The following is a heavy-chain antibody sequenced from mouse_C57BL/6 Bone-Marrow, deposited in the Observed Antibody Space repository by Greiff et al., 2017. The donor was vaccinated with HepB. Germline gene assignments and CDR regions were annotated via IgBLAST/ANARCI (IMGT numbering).Heavy chain of an antibody. D-gene: IGHD1-1*01. CDR3: AIASTVVATIAMDY. Sequence: QVQLQQPGAELVKPGASVKVSCKASGYTFTSYWMHWVKQRPGQGLEWIGRIHPSDSDTNYNQKFKGKATLTVDKASSTAYMQLSILTSEDSAVYYCAIASTVVATIAMDYWGQGTSVPVSS. CDR1: GYTFTSYW. V-gene: IGHV1-74*01. CDR2: IHPSDSDT. J-gene: IGHJ4*01.